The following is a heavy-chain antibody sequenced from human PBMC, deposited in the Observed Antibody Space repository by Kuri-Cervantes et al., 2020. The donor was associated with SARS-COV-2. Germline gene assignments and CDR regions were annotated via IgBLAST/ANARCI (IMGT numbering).Heavy chain of an antibody. CDR3: ARVLRYFDRNHYYMDV. CDR1: GGSISSSSYY. V-gene: IGHV4-39*01. Sequence: SETLSLTCTVSGGSISSSSYYWGWIRQPPGKGLEWIGSIYYSGSTYYNPSLKSRVTISVDTSKNQFSLKLTSVTAADTARYYCARVLRYFDRNHYYMDVWGTRTTVTVSS. J-gene: IGHJ6*03. D-gene: IGHD3-9*01. CDR2: IYYSGST.